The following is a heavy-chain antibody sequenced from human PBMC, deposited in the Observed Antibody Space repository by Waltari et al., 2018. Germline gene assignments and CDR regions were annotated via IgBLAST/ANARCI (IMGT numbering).Heavy chain of an antibody. J-gene: IGHJ4*02. CDR2: INPNSGGT. V-gene: IGHV1-2*06. CDR3: ARGSYYYDSSGYYYLTLFDY. Sequence: QVQLVQSGAEVKKPGASVKVSCKASGYTFTGYYMHWVRQAPGQGLEWMGRINPNSGGTTYAQKFQGRVTMTRDTSISTAYMELSRLRSDDTAVYYCARGSYYYDSSGYYYLTLFDYWGQGTLVTVSS. CDR1: GYTFTGYY. D-gene: IGHD3-22*01.